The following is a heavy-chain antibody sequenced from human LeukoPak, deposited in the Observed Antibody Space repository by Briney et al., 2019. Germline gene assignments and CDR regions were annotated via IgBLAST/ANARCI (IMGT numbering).Heavy chain of an antibody. CDR3: ARSGDPTVTPQWAWFDP. CDR2: IIPIFGTA. J-gene: IGHJ5*02. CDR1: GGTFSSYA. Sequence: SVKVSCKASGGTFSSYAISWVRQAPGQGLEWMGGIIPIFGTANYAQKFQGRVTITADESTSPAYMELSSLRSEDTAVYYCARSGDPTVTPQWAWFDPWGQGTLVTVSS. V-gene: IGHV1-69*13. D-gene: IGHD4-17*01.